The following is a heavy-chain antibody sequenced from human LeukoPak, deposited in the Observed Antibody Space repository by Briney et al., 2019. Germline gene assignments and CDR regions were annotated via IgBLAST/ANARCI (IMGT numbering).Heavy chain of an antibody. J-gene: IGHJ4*02. CDR2: IRYDGSNK. CDR3: AKDPSKWLPKYYFDY. V-gene: IGHV3-30*02. CDR1: GFTFSSYG. D-gene: IGHD3-22*01. Sequence: GGSLRLSCAASGFTFSSYGMHWVRQAPGKGLEWVAFIRYDGSNKYYADSVKGRFTISRDNSKNTLYLQMNSLRAEDTAVYYCAKDPSKWLPKYYFDYWGQGTLVTVSS.